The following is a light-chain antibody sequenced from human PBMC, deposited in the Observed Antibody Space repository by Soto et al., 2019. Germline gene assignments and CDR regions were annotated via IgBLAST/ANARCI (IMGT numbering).Light chain of an antibody. CDR3: QQRSHLLWT. V-gene: IGKV3-11*01. CDR2: DTS. J-gene: IGKJ1*01. Sequence: EIVLTQSPATLSLSPGERATLSCRASQSVSSYLAWYQQKPGQAPRLLMYDTSNRATGIPARLSGSGSGTDFTLTIRSLEPEDFAVYYCQQRSHLLWTFGQGTKV. CDR1: QSVSSY.